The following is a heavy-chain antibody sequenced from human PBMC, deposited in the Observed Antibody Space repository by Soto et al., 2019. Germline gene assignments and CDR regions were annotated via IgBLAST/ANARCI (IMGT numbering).Heavy chain of an antibody. CDR3: TLVCGSGSWGWYFHS. V-gene: IGHV2-5*02. D-gene: IGHD1-26*01. Sequence: QITLRESGPSLVKPTETLTLTCTFSGFSLTTIGVGVGWIRQPPGKALEWLAVVFWDGGKRYSPSLKSRVTINKDTSKDQVVFTMTNMDPADTATYFCTLVCGSGSWGWYFHSWGQGTLVTVSS. CDR1: GFSLTTIGVG. CDR2: VFWDGGK. J-gene: IGHJ4*02.